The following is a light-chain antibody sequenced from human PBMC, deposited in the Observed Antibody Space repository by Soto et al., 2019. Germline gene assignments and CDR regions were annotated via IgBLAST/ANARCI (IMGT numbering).Light chain of an antibody. CDR1: SSNIGSNT. CDR3: AAWDDSLNAVV. Sequence: QSALTQPPSASGTPGQRVTISCSGSSSNIGSNTVNWYQQLPGPAPKLLIYNNNQRPSGVPDRFSGSKSGTSASLAISGLQSEDEADYYCAAWDDSLNAVVFGGGTKVTVL. V-gene: IGLV1-44*01. CDR2: NNN. J-gene: IGLJ2*01.